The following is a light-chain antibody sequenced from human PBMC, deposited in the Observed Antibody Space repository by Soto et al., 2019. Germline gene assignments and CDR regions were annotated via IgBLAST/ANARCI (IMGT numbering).Light chain of an antibody. Sequence: QSALTQPASVSGSPGQSITISCTGTSSDVGGYNYVSWYQQHPGKAPKVIIYDVSNRPSGISSRFSGSKSGNTASLTISGLQAEDEADYYCNSYSSSSTLTFGGGTKLTVL. J-gene: IGLJ2*01. V-gene: IGLV2-14*01. CDR3: NSYSSSSTLT. CDR1: SSDVGGYNY. CDR2: DVS.